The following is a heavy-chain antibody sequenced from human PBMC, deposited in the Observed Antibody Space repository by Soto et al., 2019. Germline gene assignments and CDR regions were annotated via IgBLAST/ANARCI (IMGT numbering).Heavy chain of an antibody. J-gene: IGHJ4*01. CDR1: GYTFTNYG. V-gene: IGHV1-18*01. CDR3: SRGTSIPASGDY. CDR2: VSAYNGER. Sequence: QVQLVQSGAEVKKPGASVKVSCKASGYTFTNYGINWVRQAPGQGLEWLGWVSAYNGERRYAQRVQARVIMTTDTSTTTAYMALRRLRSDDTAVYYCSRGTSIPASGDYWGQGTLVTVSS. D-gene: IGHD6-6*01.